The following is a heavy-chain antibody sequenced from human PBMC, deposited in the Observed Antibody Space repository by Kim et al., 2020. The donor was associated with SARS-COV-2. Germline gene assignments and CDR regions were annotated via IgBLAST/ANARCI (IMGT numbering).Heavy chain of an antibody. J-gene: IGHJ3*01. D-gene: IGHD4-17*01. CDR1: GVSFASYG. Sequence: GGSLRLSCAAPGVSFASYGFHWVRQAPGKGLEWVALSYFDRSNEYYLDSVKGRFTISRDDSKNMVNLQMNSLTVDDTAVYYCATENSTVAHDAFDLSGQG. CDR3: ATENSTVAHDAFDL. CDR2: SYFDRSNE. V-gene: IGHV3-33*01.